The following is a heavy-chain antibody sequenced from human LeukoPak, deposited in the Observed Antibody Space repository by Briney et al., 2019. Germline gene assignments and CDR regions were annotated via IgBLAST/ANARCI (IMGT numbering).Heavy chain of an antibody. J-gene: IGHJ5*02. CDR2: INPNSGGT. Sequence: ASVKVSCKASGYTFTGYYMHWVRQAPGQGLEWMGWINPNSGGTNYAQKLQGRVTMTRDTSISTAYMELSRLRSDDTAVYYCARDFCSSTSCYHGWFDPWGQGTLVTVSS. CDR1: GYTFTGYY. V-gene: IGHV1-2*02. D-gene: IGHD2-2*01. CDR3: ARDFCSSTSCYHGWFDP.